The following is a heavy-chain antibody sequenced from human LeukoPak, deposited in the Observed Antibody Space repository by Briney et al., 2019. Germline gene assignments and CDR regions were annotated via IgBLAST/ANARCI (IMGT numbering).Heavy chain of an antibody. Sequence: GGSLRLSCAASGFTFSTSAMTWVRQAPGKGLEWVSGISGSGVTDYADSVKGRFTISRDNSKNTLYLQMNSLRAEDTAVYYCAKVGAVAGGAFDIWGQGTMVTVSS. CDR3: AKVGAVAGGAFDI. J-gene: IGHJ3*02. V-gene: IGHV3-23*01. CDR1: GFTFSTSA. CDR2: ISGSGVT. D-gene: IGHD6-19*01.